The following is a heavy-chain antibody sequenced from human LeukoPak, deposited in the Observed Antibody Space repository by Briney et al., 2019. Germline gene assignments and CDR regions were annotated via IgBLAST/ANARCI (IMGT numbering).Heavy chain of an antibody. Sequence: GGSLRLSCAASGFTFSSYSMNWVRQAPGKGLEWVSSISSSSSYIYYADSVKGRFTISRDNAKNSLYLQMNSLRAEDTAVYCCARDPDTAMDFYGMDVWGKGTTVTVSS. D-gene: IGHD5-18*01. J-gene: IGHJ6*04. CDR3: ARDPDTAMDFYGMDV. V-gene: IGHV3-21*01. CDR1: GFTFSSYS. CDR2: ISSSSSYI.